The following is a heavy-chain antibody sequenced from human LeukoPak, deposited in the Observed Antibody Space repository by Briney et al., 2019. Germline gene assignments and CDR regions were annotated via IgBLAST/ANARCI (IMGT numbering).Heavy chain of an antibody. Sequence: GGSLRLSCAASGFTFDDYAMHWVRQAPGKGLEWVSGISWNSGSIGHADSVKGRFTISRDNAKNSLYLQMNSLRAEDTALYYCAKDTSTEYYYGMDVWGQGTTVTVSS. CDR3: AKDTSTEYYYGMDV. CDR2: ISWNSGSI. V-gene: IGHV3-9*01. CDR1: GFTFDDYA. J-gene: IGHJ6*02. D-gene: IGHD4-17*01.